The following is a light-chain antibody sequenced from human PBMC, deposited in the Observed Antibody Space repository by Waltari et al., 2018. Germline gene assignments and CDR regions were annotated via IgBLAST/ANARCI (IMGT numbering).Light chain of an antibody. CDR2: GNS. J-gene: IGLJ2*01. CDR3: QSYDSSLSVV. Sequence: QSVLTQPPSVSGAPGQRVTISCTGSSSHIGAGYDLHWYQQLPGTAPKLLIYGNSNRPSGVPDRFSGSKSGTSASLAITGLQAEDEADYYCQSYDSSLSVVFGGGTKLTVL. CDR1: SSHIGAGYD. V-gene: IGLV1-40*01.